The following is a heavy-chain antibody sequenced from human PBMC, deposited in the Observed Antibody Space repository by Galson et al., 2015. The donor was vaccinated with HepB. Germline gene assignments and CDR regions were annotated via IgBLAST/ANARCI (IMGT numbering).Heavy chain of an antibody. Sequence: SLRLSCAASGFTFSSYGMHWVRQAPGKGLEWVAVIWYDGSNKYYADSVKGRFTISRDNSKNTLYLQMNSLRAEDTAVYYCARDLKSSYGYVATVYYYYYGMDVWGQGTTVTVSS. CDR2: IWYDGSNK. D-gene: IGHD5-18*01. CDR1: GFTFSSYG. V-gene: IGHV3-33*01. J-gene: IGHJ6*02. CDR3: ARDLKSSYGYVATVYYYYYGMDV.